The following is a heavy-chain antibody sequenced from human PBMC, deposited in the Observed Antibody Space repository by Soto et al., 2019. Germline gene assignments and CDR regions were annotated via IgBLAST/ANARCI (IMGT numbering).Heavy chain of an antibody. CDR3: ARDFAYFDS. CDR2: VYHTGRT. J-gene: IGHJ4*02. D-gene: IGHD3-3*01. CDR1: GGSFKSGSYS. V-gene: IGHV4-61*01. Sequence: LSLTCTVSGGSFKSGSYSWSWIRQTPGKGLEWIGYVYHTGRTSYNPSLKSRVSISMDTSKNQFSLNLNSVTAADTAVYFCARDFAYFDSWGQGTLVTVSS.